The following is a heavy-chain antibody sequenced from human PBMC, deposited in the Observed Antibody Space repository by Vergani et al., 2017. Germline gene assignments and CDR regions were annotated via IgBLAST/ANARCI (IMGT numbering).Heavy chain of an antibody. CDR3: AGHSSVEWLVKLGWIDP. V-gene: IGHV4-30-4*08. J-gene: IGHJ5*02. CDR2: IYRSGSN. CDR1: GGSISSRGDYY. D-gene: IGHD6-19*01. Sequence: QVQLQESGPGLVRSSQTLSLTCSVSGGSISSRGDYYWSWIRQPPGKGLEWIGYIYRSGSNYYNPSLKSRVTISVDTSENQFPLTLSSVTAADTAVYFCAGHSSVEWLVKLGWIDPWGQGILVTVSS.